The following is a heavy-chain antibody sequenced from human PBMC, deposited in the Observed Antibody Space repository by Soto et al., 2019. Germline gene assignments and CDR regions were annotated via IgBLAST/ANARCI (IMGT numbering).Heavy chain of an antibody. CDR1: GFTFSSYA. J-gene: IGHJ6*02. CDR3: SKSPGSGWAYYYYGMDV. Sequence: GGSLRLSCAASGFTFSSYAMSWVRQAPGKGLEWVSAISGSVSSTYYADSVKGRFTISRDNSRNTLYLQMNSLRAEDTAVYYCSKSPGSGWAYYYYGMDVWGQGTTVTVSS. V-gene: IGHV3-23*01. CDR2: ISGSVSST. D-gene: IGHD6-19*01.